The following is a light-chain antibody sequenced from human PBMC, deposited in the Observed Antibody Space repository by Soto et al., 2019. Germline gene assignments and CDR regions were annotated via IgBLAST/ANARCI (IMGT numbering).Light chain of an antibody. CDR3: CSYAGTSTLYV. CDR1: SSDVGAYNY. V-gene: IGLV2-11*01. Sequence: QSVLTQPRSVSGSPGQSVTISCTGTSSDVGAYNYVSWYQQHPGKAPKLMIYDVTKRPSGFPDRFSGSKSGNTASLTISGLQGGDEADYYCCSYAGTSTLYVFGTGTKVTVL. J-gene: IGLJ1*01. CDR2: DVT.